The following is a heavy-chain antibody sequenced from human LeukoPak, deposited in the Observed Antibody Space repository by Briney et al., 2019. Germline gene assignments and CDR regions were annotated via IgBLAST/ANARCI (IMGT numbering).Heavy chain of an antibody. CDR1: GGSFSGYY. V-gene: IGHV4-34*01. Sequence: PSETLSLTCAVYGGSFSGYYWSWSRQPPGKGLEWIGEINHSGSTNYNPSLKSRVTISVDTSKNQFSLKLSSVTAADTAVYYCARDRTNYFGLDVWGQGTTVTVSS. CDR3: ARDRTNYFGLDV. D-gene: IGHD1-14*01. J-gene: IGHJ6*02. CDR2: INHSGST.